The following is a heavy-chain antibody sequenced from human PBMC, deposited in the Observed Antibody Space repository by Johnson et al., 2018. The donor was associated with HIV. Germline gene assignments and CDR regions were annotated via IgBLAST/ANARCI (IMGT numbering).Heavy chain of an antibody. CDR3: ARGGGAYCGGDCLRTFDI. D-gene: IGHD2-21*02. Sequence: VQLVESGGGLVQPGGSLRLSCAASGFPFSNAWMNWVRQAPGKGLEWVAVLYSGGDIYYADSVKGRFIIPRDNSKSTLYLQLNSLRAEDTGIYYCARGGGAYCGGDCLRTFDIWGQGTMVTVSP. CDR2: LYSGGDI. V-gene: IGHV3-66*01. CDR1: GFPFSNAW. J-gene: IGHJ3*02.